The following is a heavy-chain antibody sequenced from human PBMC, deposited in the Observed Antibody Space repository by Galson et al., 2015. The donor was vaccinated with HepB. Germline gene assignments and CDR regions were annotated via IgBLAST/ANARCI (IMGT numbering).Heavy chain of an antibody. CDR1: EFTVSTNY. Sequence: SLRLSCAASEFTVSTNYMNWVRQAPGKGLEWVSLIDSGARTYYAASVKGRFTIFRDNSKNTLYLHMNSLRAEDTAVYCCAREGAGGGMAVWGQGTTVTVSS. D-gene: IGHD3-16*01. J-gene: IGHJ6*02. V-gene: IGHV3-53*01. CDR3: AREGAGGGMAV. CDR2: IDSGART.